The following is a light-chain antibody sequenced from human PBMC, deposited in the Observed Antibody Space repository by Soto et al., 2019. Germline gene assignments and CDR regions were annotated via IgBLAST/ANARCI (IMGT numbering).Light chain of an antibody. CDR2: EVN. V-gene: IGLV2-14*01. J-gene: IGLJ1*01. Sequence: QSVLTQPASVSGSPGQSITISCTGTSSDVGTCNCVSWYQHHPGKAPKLMIYEVNNRPSGVSNRFSGSKSGNTASLTISGLQAEDEADYYCSSFTITRTYVFGAGTKLTVL. CDR3: SSFTITRTYV. CDR1: SSDVGTCNC.